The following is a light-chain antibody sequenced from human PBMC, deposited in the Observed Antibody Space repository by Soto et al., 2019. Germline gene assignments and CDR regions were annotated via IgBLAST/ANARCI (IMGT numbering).Light chain of an antibody. CDR2: GAS. V-gene: IGKV3-15*01. Sequence: EIVMTQSPATLSVSPGERATLSCRASQSVSSNLAWYQQKPGQAPRLLIYGASTRATGIPARFSGSGSGTDFTLTISSLQSEDLAVYYCQHYNNWPPITFGPGTKVDIK. J-gene: IGKJ3*01. CDR3: QHYNNWPPIT. CDR1: QSVSSN.